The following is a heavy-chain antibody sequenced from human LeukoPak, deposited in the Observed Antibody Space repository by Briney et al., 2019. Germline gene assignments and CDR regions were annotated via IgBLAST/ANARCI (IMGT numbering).Heavy chain of an antibody. J-gene: IGHJ4*02. Sequence: SETLSLTCAIYGGSLRRYSWPWVRQPPGKGPVWIGGFSPDGFPVYNPSLGGRVTISIDTSKNQFSLKLNSVTAADTAVYYCARPRLLYGSGPTLVWGPGTLVTVSS. V-gene: IGHV4-34*01. CDR2: FSPDGFP. D-gene: IGHD3-10*01. CDR1: GGSLRRYS. CDR3: ARPRLLYGSGPTLV.